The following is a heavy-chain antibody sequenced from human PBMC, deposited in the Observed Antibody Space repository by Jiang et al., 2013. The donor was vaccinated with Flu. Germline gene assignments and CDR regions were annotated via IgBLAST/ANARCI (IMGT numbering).Heavy chain of an antibody. Sequence: GAEVKKPGASVKVSCKTSGYTFTNYGISWVRQVPGRGLEWMGWISTYSGHTDYEQNFQGRVTMTTDTSTSTAYMELRSLRSDDTGVYFCAREGYREIDNWGQGTLVTVSA. D-gene: IGHD3-16*02. CDR3: AREGYREIDN. CDR1: GYTFTNYG. J-gene: IGHJ4*02. CDR2: ISTYSGHT. V-gene: IGHV1-18*04.